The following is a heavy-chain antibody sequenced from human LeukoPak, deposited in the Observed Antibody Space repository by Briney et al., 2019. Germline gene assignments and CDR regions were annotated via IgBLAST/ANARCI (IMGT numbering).Heavy chain of an antibody. CDR2: IGSRSSSI. V-gene: IGHV3-48*02. J-gene: IGHJ4*02. D-gene: IGHD3-10*01. Sequence: GGSLRLSCAASGFTFSTYNMHWVRQAPGQGLEWVSYIGSRSSSIKYADSVKGRFTISTDNAKNSLYLQMSSLRDEDTAVYYCARGYYGSGLDYWGQGTLATVSS. CDR1: GFTFSTYN. CDR3: ARGYYGSGLDY.